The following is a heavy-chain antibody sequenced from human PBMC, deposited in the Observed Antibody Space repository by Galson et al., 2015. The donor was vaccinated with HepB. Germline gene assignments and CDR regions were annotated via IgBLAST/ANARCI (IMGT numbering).Heavy chain of an antibody. V-gene: IGHV1-69*13. CDR2: IIPIFGRA. Sequence: SVKVSCKASGGTFSSYAVNWVRLAPGQGLEWMGGIIPIFGRAYSAQKFQGRVTITADESTSTAYMELRSLTSDDTAVYYCARDLRRTTGSARGYGMDVWGQGTTVTVSS. J-gene: IGHJ6*02. CDR1: GGTFSSYA. D-gene: IGHD1-1*01. CDR3: ARDLRRTTGSARGYGMDV.